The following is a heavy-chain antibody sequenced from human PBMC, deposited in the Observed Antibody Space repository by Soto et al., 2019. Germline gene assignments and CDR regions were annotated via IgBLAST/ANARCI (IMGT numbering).Heavy chain of an antibody. Sequence: GGSLRLSCAASGFTFSSYWMHWVRQAPGKGLVWVSRINSDGSSTSYADSVKGRFTISRDNAKNTLYLQMNSLRAEDTAVYYCARGPNAAGYSSGWYGDFDYWGQGTLVTVSS. CDR1: GFTFSSYW. D-gene: IGHD6-19*01. V-gene: IGHV3-74*01. CDR2: INSDGSST. J-gene: IGHJ4*02. CDR3: ARGPNAAGYSSGWYGDFDY.